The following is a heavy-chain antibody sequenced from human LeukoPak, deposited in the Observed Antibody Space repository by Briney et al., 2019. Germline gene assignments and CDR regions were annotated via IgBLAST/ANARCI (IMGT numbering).Heavy chain of an antibody. V-gene: IGHV1-18*01. CDR2: ISVYNGHT. J-gene: IGHJ4*02. CDR3: ARELEYYFDY. CDR1: GGTFSNYA. D-gene: IGHD2/OR15-2a*01. Sequence: ASVKVSCKASGGTFSNYAIGWVRQAPGQGLEWMGWISVYNGHTNYAQNLQGRVTMTTDTSTSTAYMELSSLRSDDTAVYYCARELEYYFDYWGQGTLVTVSS.